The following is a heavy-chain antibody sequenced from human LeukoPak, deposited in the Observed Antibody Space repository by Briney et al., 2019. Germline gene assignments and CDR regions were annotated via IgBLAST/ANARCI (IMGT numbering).Heavy chain of an antibody. D-gene: IGHD3-3*01. V-gene: IGHV3-21*01. J-gene: IGHJ4*02. CDR1: GFTFSSYS. CDR2: ISSGSSYI. CDR3: STCYDFWSGSHYFDY. Sequence: PGGSLRLSCAASGFTFSSYSMNWVRQAPGKGLEWVSSISSGSSYIYYADSLKGRLTISRDNAANSLYLQMNRLRAEDTAVYYCSTCYDFWSGSHYFDYWGQGTLVSVSS.